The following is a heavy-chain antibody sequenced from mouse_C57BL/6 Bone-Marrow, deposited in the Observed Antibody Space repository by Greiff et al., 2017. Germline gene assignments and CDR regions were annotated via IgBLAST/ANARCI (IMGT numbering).Heavy chain of an antibody. Sequence: EVQRVESGGGLVKPGGSLKLSCAASGFTFSSYAMSWVRQTPEKRLEGVATISDGGSYTYYPDNVAGRFTISRANAKTNLYLQMCHLNSEDTAMYSCAIRDSNAWFADWGQGTLVTVSA. V-gene: IGHV5-4*01. CDR3: AIRDSNAWFAD. CDR2: ISDGGSYT. CDR1: GFTFSSYA. D-gene: IGHD2-5*01. J-gene: IGHJ3*01.